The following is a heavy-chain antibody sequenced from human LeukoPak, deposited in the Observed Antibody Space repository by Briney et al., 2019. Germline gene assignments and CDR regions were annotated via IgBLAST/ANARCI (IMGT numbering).Heavy chain of an antibody. CDR2: IYYSGST. CDR1: GGSISSYY. D-gene: IGHD3-16*02. CDR3: ARLLGPLDYVWGSSRSK. J-gene: IGHJ4*02. V-gene: IGHV4-59*08. Sequence: SETLSLTCTVSGGSISSYYWSWIRQPPGKGLEWIGYIYYSGSTNYNPSLKSRVTISVDTSKNQFSLKLTSVTAADTAVYYCARLLGPLDYVWGSSRSKWGQGTLVTVSS.